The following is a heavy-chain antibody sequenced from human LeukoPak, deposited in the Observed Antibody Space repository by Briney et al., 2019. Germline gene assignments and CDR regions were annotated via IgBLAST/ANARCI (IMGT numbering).Heavy chain of an antibody. D-gene: IGHD6-13*01. V-gene: IGHV1-24*01. Sequence: ASVKVSCKVSGYTLTELSMHWVRQAPGKGLEWMGGFDPEDGETIYAQKFQGRVTMTEDTSTDTAYMELSSLRSEDTAVYYCATRAPFIAAAGREIYYYYGMDVWGQGTTVTVSS. J-gene: IGHJ6*02. CDR2: FDPEDGET. CDR3: ATRAPFIAAAGREIYYYYGMDV. CDR1: GYTLTELS.